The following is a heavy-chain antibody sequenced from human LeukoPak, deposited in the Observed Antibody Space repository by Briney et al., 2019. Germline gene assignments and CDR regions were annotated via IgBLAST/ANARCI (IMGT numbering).Heavy chain of an antibody. D-gene: IGHD3-10*01. J-gene: IGHJ5*02. Sequence: GGSLRLSCATSGFTFSSYGMHWVRQAPGKGLEWVAVISYDGSNKYYADSVKGRFTIFRDNSKNTLYLQMNSLRAEDPAVYYCAKVSYGSGSYYRNNWFDPWGQGTLVTVSS. CDR1: GFTFSSYG. CDR3: AKVSYGSGSYYRNNWFDP. CDR2: ISYDGSNK. V-gene: IGHV3-30*18.